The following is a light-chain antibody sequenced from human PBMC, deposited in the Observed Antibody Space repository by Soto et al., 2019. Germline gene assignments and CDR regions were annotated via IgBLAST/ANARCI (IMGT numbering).Light chain of an antibody. CDR2: GAS. Sequence: EIALTQSPGSLSLSPGERATLSCRASQSVSSNYLAWYQQTPGQAPRLLIYGASSRATGIPDRFSGSGSGTDFTLTISSLQSEDLGVYYCLQYHYWPWTFGQGTKVDIK. CDR1: QSVSSNY. J-gene: IGKJ1*01. CDR3: LQYHYWPWT. V-gene: IGKV3-20*01.